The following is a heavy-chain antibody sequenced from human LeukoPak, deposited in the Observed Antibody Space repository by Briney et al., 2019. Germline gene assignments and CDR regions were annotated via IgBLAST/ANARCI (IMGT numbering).Heavy chain of an antibody. D-gene: IGHD5-24*01. V-gene: IGHV1-69*04. CDR3: AREGGEVEGDGYNYVYFDY. Sequence: GASVKVSCKASGGTFSSYAISWVRQAPGQGLEWMGRIIPILGIANYAQKFQGRVTITADKSTSTAYMELSSLRSEDTAVYYCAREGGEVEGDGYNYVYFDYWGQGTLVTVSS. CDR2: IIPILGIA. J-gene: IGHJ4*02. CDR1: GGTFSSYA.